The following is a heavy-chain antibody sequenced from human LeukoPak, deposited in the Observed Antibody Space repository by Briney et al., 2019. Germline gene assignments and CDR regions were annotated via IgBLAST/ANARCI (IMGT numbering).Heavy chain of an antibody. CDR1: GFTFSSYW. D-gene: IGHD2-15*01. CDR2: INSDGSST. CDR3: ARGADGVSSNSRGWFDP. Sequence: LSGGSLRLSCAASGFTFSSYWMHWVRQAPGKGLVWVSRINSDGSSTSYADSVKGRFTISRDNARNSLYLQMNTLRAEDTAVYSCARGADGVSSNSRGWFDPWGQGTLVTVSS. V-gene: IGHV3-74*01. J-gene: IGHJ5*02.